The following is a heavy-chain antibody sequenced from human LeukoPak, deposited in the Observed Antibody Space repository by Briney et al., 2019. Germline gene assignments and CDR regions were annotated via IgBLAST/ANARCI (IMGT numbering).Heavy chain of an antibody. D-gene: IGHD7-27*01. V-gene: IGHV1-2*02. CDR1: GYTFTGYY. J-gene: IGHJ4*02. CDR2: INANSSAT. Sequence: ASVKVSCKASGYTFTGYYFHWVRQAPGQGLEWMGWINANSSATNYAQKFQGSVTMTRDTSTKTAYMELSRLRSDDTAVYYCARVGLTGDYRYYFDYWGQGTLVTVPS. CDR3: ARVGLTGDYRYYFDY.